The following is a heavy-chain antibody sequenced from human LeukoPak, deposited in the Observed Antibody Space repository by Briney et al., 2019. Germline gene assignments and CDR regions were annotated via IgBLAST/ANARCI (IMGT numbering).Heavy chain of an antibody. CDR3: ARSSESGAPRRKYYFDY. J-gene: IGHJ4*02. Sequence: ASVKVSCKASAYTFTSSAFTWVRQAPGQGLEWMGWISAYNGNTNYAQKFQGRVTMTTDTSTSTAYMELRSLRSDDTAMYYCARSSESGAPRRKYYFDYWGQGTLVTVSS. V-gene: IGHV1-18*01. D-gene: IGHD4/OR15-4a*01. CDR1: AYTFTSSA. CDR2: ISAYNGNT.